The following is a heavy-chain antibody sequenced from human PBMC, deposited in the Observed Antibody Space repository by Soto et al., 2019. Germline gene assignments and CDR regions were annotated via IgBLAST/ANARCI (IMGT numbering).Heavy chain of an antibody. V-gene: IGHV4-4*07. CDR3: ARGSFHPPAGNLGGLFDP. Sequence: AETLSLTCAVSGGSITNYYCSFIRHPSCEGLEWIGRIFVSGITTYNPSLQSRVTMSIDMSKSQFSLKLTPVTAADTAIYFCARGSFHPPAGNLGGLFDPWGQGILVTVSS. CDR2: IFVSGIT. D-gene: IGHD3-10*01. J-gene: IGHJ5*02. CDR1: GGSITNYY.